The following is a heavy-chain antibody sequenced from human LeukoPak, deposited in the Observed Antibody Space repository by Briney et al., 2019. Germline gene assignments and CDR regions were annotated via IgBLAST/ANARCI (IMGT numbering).Heavy chain of an antibody. CDR2: IFSGGGT. D-gene: IGHD2-15*01. CDR3: ARGGVVYPDSFDI. CDR1: GFTVSSSY. J-gene: IGHJ3*02. V-gene: IGHV3-66*01. Sequence: QSGGSLRLSCAASGFTVSSSYMNWVRQAPGQGLEWVSLIFSGGGTYYADSVKGRFTISRDNSKNTLFLQMNSLRAEDTAVYYCARGGVVYPDSFDIWGRGTMVTVSS.